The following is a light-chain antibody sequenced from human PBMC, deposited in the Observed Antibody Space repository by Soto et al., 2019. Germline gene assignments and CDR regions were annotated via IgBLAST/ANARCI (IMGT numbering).Light chain of an antibody. CDR2: GAS. CDR3: QQYNSWPRT. V-gene: IGKV3-15*01. CDR1: QSVNSH. J-gene: IGKJ1*01. Sequence: IVMTQSPATLSGSPGERATLSCRASQSVNSHLAWYHQKPGQAPRLLIYGASTRATGIPARFSGSGSGTEFTLTISSLQPEDFAVYFCQQYNSWPRTLGQGTKVEVK.